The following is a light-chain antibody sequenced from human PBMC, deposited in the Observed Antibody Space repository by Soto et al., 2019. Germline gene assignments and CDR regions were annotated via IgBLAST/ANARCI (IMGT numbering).Light chain of an antibody. CDR2: AAS. Sequence: DIQMTQSPSSLSASVGDRVTITCRASQSISSYLNWYQQKPGKAPKLLIYAASSLQSGVPSRFSGSGSGTEFTLTISSLQPEDFATYYCQQLNSYPPFGQGTRLEIK. CDR3: QQLNSYPP. CDR1: QSISSY. V-gene: IGKV1-9*01. J-gene: IGKJ5*01.